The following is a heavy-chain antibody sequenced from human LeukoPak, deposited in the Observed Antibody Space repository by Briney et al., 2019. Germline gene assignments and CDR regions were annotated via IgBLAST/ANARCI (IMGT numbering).Heavy chain of an antibody. Sequence: GGSLRLSCAASGFTFSSYAMHWVRQAPGKGLEWVAVISYDGSNKYYADSVKGRFTISRDNSKNTLYLQMNSLRAEDTAVYYCARDFAKYDFWSGYYVPRYYFHYWGQGTLVTVSS. CDR1: GFTFSSYA. CDR3: ARDFAKYDFWSGYYVPRYYFHY. D-gene: IGHD3-3*01. CDR2: ISYDGSNK. V-gene: IGHV3-30-3*01. J-gene: IGHJ4*02.